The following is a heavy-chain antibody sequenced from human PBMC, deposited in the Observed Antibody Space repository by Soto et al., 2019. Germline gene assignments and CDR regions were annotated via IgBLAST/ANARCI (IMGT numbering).Heavy chain of an antibody. CDR1: GFTFSDYY. D-gene: IGHD5-12*01. V-gene: IGHV3-11*06. J-gene: IGHJ4*02. Sequence: GGSLRLSCAASGFTFSDYYMSWIRQAPGKGLEWVAYISSDSSNTYYADSVKGRFTISRDNSKNTLYLQMNSLRAEDTAVYYCARGADDGYDFDYWGQGTLVTVSS. CDR2: ISSDSSNT. CDR3: ARGADDGYDFDY.